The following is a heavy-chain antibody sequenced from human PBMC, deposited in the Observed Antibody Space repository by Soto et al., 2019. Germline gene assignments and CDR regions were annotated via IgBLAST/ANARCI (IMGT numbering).Heavy chain of an antibody. Sequence: GGSLRLSCAASGFNFSSYVMHWVRQAPGKGLEWVAVIWYDGGNKYYADSVKGRFTISRDNSKNTLYLQMNSLRAEDTAVYYCARDGQWLPRDGLRSSYYFDYWGQGTLVTGSS. J-gene: IGHJ4*02. CDR3: ARDGQWLPRDGLRSSYYFDY. CDR1: GFNFSSYV. CDR2: IWYDGGNK. D-gene: IGHD6-19*01. V-gene: IGHV3-33*01.